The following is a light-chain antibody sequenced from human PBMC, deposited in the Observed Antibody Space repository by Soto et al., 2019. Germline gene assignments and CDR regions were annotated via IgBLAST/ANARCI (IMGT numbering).Light chain of an antibody. CDR1: QNINTY. CDR3: QQSSTAPFT. J-gene: IGKJ3*01. Sequence: DIQMTRSPSSLSASVGDRVTITCRASQNINTYLNWYQQKPGKAPKLLIFEASSLQSGVPSRFSGSGSRTDFTLTISSLQPEDFATYYCQQSSTAPFTFGPGTKVDIK. V-gene: IGKV1-39*01. CDR2: EAS.